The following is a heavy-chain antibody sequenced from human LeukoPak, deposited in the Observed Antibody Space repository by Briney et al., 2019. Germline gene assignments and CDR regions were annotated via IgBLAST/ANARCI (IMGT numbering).Heavy chain of an antibody. Sequence: GGSLRLPCAASGFTFSSYGMHWVRQAPGKGLEWVAVIWYDGTNKYYADSVKGRFTISRDNSKNTLYLQMNSLRAEDTAVYYCARSSWGSYYPLFDYWGQGTLVTVSS. CDR2: IWYDGTNK. V-gene: IGHV3-33*01. CDR3: ARSSWGSYYPLFDY. J-gene: IGHJ4*02. D-gene: IGHD3-10*01. CDR1: GFTFSSYG.